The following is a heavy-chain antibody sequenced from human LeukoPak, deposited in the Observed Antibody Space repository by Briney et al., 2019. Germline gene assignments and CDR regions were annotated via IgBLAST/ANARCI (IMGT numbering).Heavy chain of an antibody. Sequence: GGSLRLSCAASGFILRSYSMNWVRQAPGKGLEWVAYISSSSSTIYYADSVKGRFTISRDNAKNSLYLQMNSLRAEDTAVYYCARDYYSGYDGRGHQFDYRGQGALVTVSS. CDR1: GFILRSYS. CDR2: ISSSSSTI. D-gene: IGHD5-12*01. J-gene: IGHJ4*02. V-gene: IGHV3-48*04. CDR3: ARDYYSGYDGRGHQFDY.